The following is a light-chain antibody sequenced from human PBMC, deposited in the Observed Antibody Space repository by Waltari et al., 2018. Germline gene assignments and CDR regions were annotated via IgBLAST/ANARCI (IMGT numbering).Light chain of an antibody. V-gene: IGKV1-8*01. CDR1: QGISSY. J-gene: IGKJ3*01. CDR2: AAS. Sequence: AIRMTQSPSSFPASTGDRVTITCLASQGISSYLAWYQQKPGKAPKLLIYAASTLQSGVPSRFSGSGSGTDFTLTISCLQSDDFATYYCQQYYSYPLTFGPGTTVDFK. CDR3: QQYYSYPLT.